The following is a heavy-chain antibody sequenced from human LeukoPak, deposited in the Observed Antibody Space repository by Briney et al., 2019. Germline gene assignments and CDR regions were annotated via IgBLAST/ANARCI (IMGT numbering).Heavy chain of an antibody. Sequence: GGSLRLSCAASGFTFSSYSMNWVRQAPGKGLEWVSYISSSSSPIYYADSLKGRFTISRDNAKNSLFLQMNSLRAEDTAVYYCARDKIVGATHFDYWGQGTLVTVSS. CDR3: ARDKIVGATHFDY. V-gene: IGHV3-48*01. CDR2: ISSSSSPI. D-gene: IGHD1-26*01. CDR1: GFTFSSYS. J-gene: IGHJ4*02.